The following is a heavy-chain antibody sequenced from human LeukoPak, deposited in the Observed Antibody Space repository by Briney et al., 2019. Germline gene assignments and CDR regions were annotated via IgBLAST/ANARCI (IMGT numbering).Heavy chain of an antibody. D-gene: IGHD3-22*01. V-gene: IGHV4-59*01. Sequence: SETLSLTCTVSGGSISSYYWSWIRQPPGKGLEWIGYIYYSGSTNYNPSLKSRVTISVDTSKNQFSLKLSSVTAADTAVYYCARGGSSGYYAWFDPWGQGTLVTASS. CDR1: GGSISSYY. CDR2: IYYSGST. J-gene: IGHJ5*02. CDR3: ARGGSSGYYAWFDP.